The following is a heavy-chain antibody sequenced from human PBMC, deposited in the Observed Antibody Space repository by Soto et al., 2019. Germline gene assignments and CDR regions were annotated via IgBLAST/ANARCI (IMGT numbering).Heavy chain of an antibody. J-gene: IGHJ6*02. CDR3: ARDFIVVVPAAHGMDV. D-gene: IGHD2-2*01. V-gene: IGHV1-2*02. Sequence: ASVKVSCKASGYTFTGYYMHWVRQAPGQGLEWMGWINPDSGGTNYAQKFQGRVTMTRDTSISTAYMELSRLRSDGTAVYYCARDFIVVVPAAHGMDVWGQGTTVIVSS. CDR1: GYTFTGYY. CDR2: INPDSGGT.